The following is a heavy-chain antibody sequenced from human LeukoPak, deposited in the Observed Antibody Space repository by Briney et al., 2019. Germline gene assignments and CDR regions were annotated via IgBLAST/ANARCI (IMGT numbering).Heavy chain of an antibody. Sequence: ASVKVSCKASGYTFTGYYMHWVRQAPGQGLEWMGWINPNSGGTNYAQKFQGMVTMTRDTSISTAYMELSRLRSDDTALFFFERKTAYDILTGSIDYYGMDVWGQGTTVTVSS. V-gene: IGHV1-2*02. CDR2: INPNSGGT. CDR1: GYTFTGYY. D-gene: IGHD3-9*01. CDR3: ERKTAYDILTGSIDYYGMDV. J-gene: IGHJ6*02.